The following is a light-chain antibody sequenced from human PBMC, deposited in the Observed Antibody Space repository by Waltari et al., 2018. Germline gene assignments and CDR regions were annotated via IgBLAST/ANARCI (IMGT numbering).Light chain of an antibody. V-gene: IGKV1-5*03. CDR2: TAS. CDR1: QSISSW. J-gene: IGKJ1*01. CDR3: QQYNSYSRT. Sequence: DIQMNQSPSTLSASVGDRVTITCRASQSISSWLAWYQQKPGKAPKLLIYTASSLESGVPSRFSGSGSGTEFTLTISSLQPDDFATYYCQQYNSYSRTFGQWTKVEIK.